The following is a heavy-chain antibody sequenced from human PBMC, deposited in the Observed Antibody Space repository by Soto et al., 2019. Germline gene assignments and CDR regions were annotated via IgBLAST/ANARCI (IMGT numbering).Heavy chain of an antibody. V-gene: IGHV1-69*01. D-gene: IGHD3-22*01. CDR3: ARQIVAAEY. J-gene: IGHJ4*02. CDR1: GGTFDHAA. Sequence: QVQLVQSGAEVKKPGSSVKVSCEAPGGTFDHAAITWVRQAPGQGLEWVGGINPMFNSTHYAQKFQGRVTITADAVTSTAFLELRGLTSDDTAVYYCARQIVAAEYWGQGTLLVVSS. CDR2: INPMFNST.